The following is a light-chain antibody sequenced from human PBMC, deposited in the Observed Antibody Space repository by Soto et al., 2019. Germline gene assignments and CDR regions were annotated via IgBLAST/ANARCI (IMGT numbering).Light chain of an antibody. V-gene: IGLV2-14*01. CDR2: DVS. J-gene: IGLJ2*01. CDR1: SSDVGSYNY. Sequence: QSALTQPASVSGSPGQSITISCTGTSSDVGSYNYVSWYQQHPGKAPKLIIYDVSNRPSGVSNRFSGSKSGDTASLTISGLQTEDEADYYCSSYTSSSILGVFGGGTKLTVL. CDR3: SSYTSSSILGV.